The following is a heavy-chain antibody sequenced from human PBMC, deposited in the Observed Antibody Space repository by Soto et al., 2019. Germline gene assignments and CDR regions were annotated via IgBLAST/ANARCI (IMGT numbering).Heavy chain of an antibody. CDR3: ARSIVVVTALDH. D-gene: IGHD2-21*02. CDR1: GYTFTSYA. CDR2: INAGNGNT. V-gene: IGHV1-3*05. Sequence: QVQLVQSVAEEKKPGASVKVSCKASGYTFTSYAMHWVRQAPGQRREWMGGINAGNGNTKYSQKFQGRVTITRDTSASTAYMELSSLRSEDTAVYYCARSIVVVTALDHWGQGTLVTVSS. J-gene: IGHJ4*02.